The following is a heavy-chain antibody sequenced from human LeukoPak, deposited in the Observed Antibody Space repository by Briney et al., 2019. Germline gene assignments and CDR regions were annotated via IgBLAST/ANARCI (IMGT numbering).Heavy chain of an antibody. Sequence: SETLSLTCAVYGGSFSAYYWSWIRQPPGKGLEWIGEINHSGSTNYNPSLKSRVTISVDTSENQFSLKLSSVTAADTAVYYCARKGYSYGYFNYWGQGTLVTVSS. CDR3: ARKGYSYGYFNY. D-gene: IGHD5-18*01. V-gene: IGHV4-34*01. CDR1: GGSFSAYY. J-gene: IGHJ4*02. CDR2: INHSGST.